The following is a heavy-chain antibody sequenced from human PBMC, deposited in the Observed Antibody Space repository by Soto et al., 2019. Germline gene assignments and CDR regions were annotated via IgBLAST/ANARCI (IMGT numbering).Heavy chain of an antibody. CDR1: GFTFSDHY. CDR2: XXXXAXSYTT. CDR3: XXXXXXXXXXXXXXXXXXSDY. J-gene: IGHJ4*02. V-gene: IGHV3-72*01. Sequence: EVQLVESGGNLVQPGGSQRLSCAASGFTFSDHYMDWVRQAPGKGLEWVXRXXXXAXSYTTNYAASVKGRFTISRDDXXXXXXXXXXXXXXXXXXXXXXXXXXXXXXXXXXXXXXXXSDYWGQGTLVTVSS.